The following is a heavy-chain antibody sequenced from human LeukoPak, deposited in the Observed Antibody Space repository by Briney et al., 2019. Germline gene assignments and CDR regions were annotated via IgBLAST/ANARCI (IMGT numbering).Heavy chain of an antibody. D-gene: IGHD3-9*01. V-gene: IGHV4-4*07. CDR3: ARNHYDILTGYSEPGYNWFDP. CDR2: IYTSGST. Sequence: LETLSLTCTVSGGSISSYYWSWIRQPAGKGLEWIGRIYTSGSTNYNPSLKSRVTMSVDTSKNQFSLKLSSVTAADTAVYYCARNHYDILTGYSEPGYNWFDPWGQGTLVTVSS. CDR1: GGSISSYY. J-gene: IGHJ5*02.